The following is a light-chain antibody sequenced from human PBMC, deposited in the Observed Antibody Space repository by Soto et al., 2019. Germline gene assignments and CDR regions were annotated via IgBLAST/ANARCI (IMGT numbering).Light chain of an antibody. CDR2: AAS. Sequence: IPMTQSPSSLSASVGDRVTITCRASQGIRNDLGWYQQKPGKAPKLLIFAASNLQSGVPSRFSGSGSGTDFTLTISSLQPEDFATYYCQESYNTLTFTLGPGTKVDIK. CDR1: QGIRND. V-gene: IGKV1-39*01. CDR3: QESYNTLTFT. J-gene: IGKJ3*01.